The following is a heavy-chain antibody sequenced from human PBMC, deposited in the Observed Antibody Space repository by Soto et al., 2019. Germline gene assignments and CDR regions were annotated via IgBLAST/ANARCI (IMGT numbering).Heavy chain of an antibody. CDR2: IFSSGST. CDR3: ARVGYCSSTPCWPIGYFEY. Sequence: QVQLQESGPGLVKPSETLSLTCTVSGDSISSFYWTWIRQPPGQGLEWVGYIFSSGSTNYNPSLTSRVTISVAPSETQFSLKLASVTAADTAVYYCARVGYCSSTPCWPIGYFEYWGQGTLVTVSS. J-gene: IGHJ4*02. D-gene: IGHD2-2*01. CDR1: GDSISSFY. V-gene: IGHV4-59*01.